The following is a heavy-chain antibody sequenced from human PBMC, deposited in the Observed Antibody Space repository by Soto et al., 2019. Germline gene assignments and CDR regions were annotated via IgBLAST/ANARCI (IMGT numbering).Heavy chain of an antibody. Sequence: QITVKESGLTLVKPTETLTLTCTFSGFSLSSIGMGVGWIRQPPGKALEWLALIYWDYDKRYSPSLSSRLTITKAPSKNQVDLTMTNMDPVDTATDYCARLTRGVYDLDRLWEKFDYWGQGTLVTVSS. CDR1: GFSLSSIGMG. CDR2: IYWDYDK. V-gene: IGHV2-5*02. CDR3: ARLTRGVYDLDRLWEKFDY. D-gene: IGHD5-12*01. J-gene: IGHJ4*02.